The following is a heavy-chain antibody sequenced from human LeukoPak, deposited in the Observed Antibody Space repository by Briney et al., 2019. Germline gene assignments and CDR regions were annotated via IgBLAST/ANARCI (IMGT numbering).Heavy chain of an antibody. CDR1: GFIFSDFG. D-gene: IGHD6-13*01. CDR2: ISLDGSEE. Sequence: GGSLRLSCAASGFIFSDFGLHWVRQAPGKGLEWVAFISLDGSEEFYADSVKGRFTISRDNSKSTLYLQMNSLRAEDTAVYYCAKVLGIRRYSSSWGGIDYWGQGTLVTVSS. CDR3: AKVLGIRRYSSSWGGIDY. J-gene: IGHJ4*02. V-gene: IGHV3-30*02.